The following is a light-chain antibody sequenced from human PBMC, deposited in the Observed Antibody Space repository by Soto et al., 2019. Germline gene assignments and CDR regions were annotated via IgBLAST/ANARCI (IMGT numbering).Light chain of an antibody. CDR1: QSVSSN. V-gene: IGKV3-15*01. CDR2: GAS. CDR3: QQYSDWPPT. Sequence: EIVVTQSPATLSVSPGERATLSCRASQSVSSNLAWYQQKPGQAPRLLINGASTKATGIPARFSGSGSGTELCLTIRSLQSEDFAVYNCQQYSDWPPTFGQGTRVDIK. J-gene: IGKJ1*01.